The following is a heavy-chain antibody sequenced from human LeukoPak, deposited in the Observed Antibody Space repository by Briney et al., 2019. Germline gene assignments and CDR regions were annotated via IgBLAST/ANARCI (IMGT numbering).Heavy chain of an antibody. CDR3: ARGYCSSTSCHIDY. J-gene: IGHJ4*02. CDR1: GGSFSSYY. CDR2: INHSGSS. Sequence: SETLSLTCAVYGGSFSSYYLSWIRQPPGKGLEWIGEINHSGSSNYDPSLKSRVTISVDTSKNQFSLKLSSVTAADTAVYYCARGYCSSTSCHIDYWGQGTLVTVSS. V-gene: IGHV4-34*01. D-gene: IGHD2-2*01.